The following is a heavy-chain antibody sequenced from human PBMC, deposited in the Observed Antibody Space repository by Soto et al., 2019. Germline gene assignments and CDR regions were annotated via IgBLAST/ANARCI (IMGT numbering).Heavy chain of an antibody. CDR3: ARVYSNYGTLDY. CDR2: MNPNSGNT. D-gene: IGHD4-4*01. Sequence: VKVSCKASGYTFTSCDINWVRQATGQGLEWMGWMNPNSGNTGYAQKFQGRVTMTRNTSISTAYMELSSLRSEDTAVYYCARVYSNYGTLDYWGQGTLVTVSS. J-gene: IGHJ4*02. V-gene: IGHV1-8*01. CDR1: GYTFTSCD.